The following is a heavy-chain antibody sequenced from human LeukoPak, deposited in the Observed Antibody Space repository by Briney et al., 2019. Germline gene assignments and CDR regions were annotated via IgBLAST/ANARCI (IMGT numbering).Heavy chain of an antibody. D-gene: IGHD2/OR15-2a*01. Sequence: SVKVSCKSSGGTFADYGISWVRHAPGQGLEWMGRIIPIFTTANYAQKFQGRVTITADTSTNTAYMELTSLRSEDTAVYYCASDGGFEYYFDYWGQGTLLTVSS. J-gene: IGHJ4*02. CDR2: IIPIFTTA. V-gene: IGHV1-69*06. CDR1: GGTFADYG. CDR3: ASDGGFEYYFDY.